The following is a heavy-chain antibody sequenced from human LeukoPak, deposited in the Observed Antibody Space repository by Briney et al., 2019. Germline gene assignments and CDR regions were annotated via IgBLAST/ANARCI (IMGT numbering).Heavy chain of an antibody. V-gene: IGHV1-2*02. CDR1: GYTFTAYY. J-gene: IGHJ5*02. Sequence: ASVKVSCKASGYTFTAYYMHWVRQAPGQGLEWMGWINPNSGDTNYPQKFQGRVTMTRDTSISTAYMELSALGSDDTAVYYCARRGNIVVVPAASHLNWFDPWGQGTLVTVSS. CDR2: INPNSGDT. D-gene: IGHD2-2*01. CDR3: ARRGNIVVVPAASHLNWFDP.